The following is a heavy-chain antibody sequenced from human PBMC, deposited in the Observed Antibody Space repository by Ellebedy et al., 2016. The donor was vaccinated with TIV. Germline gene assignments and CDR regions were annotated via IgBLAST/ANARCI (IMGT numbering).Heavy chain of an antibody. CDR3: AWITLTGSKSYDNGVDV. J-gene: IGHJ6*02. CDR1: GASISSYYW. Sequence: TLSLTCTVSGASISSYYWTWIRQPPGKALEWLARIDWDDDKYYSASLKTRLTISKDTSKKQVVLTMTNMDTVDTATYYCAWITLTGSKSYDNGVDVWGQGTTVTVSS. V-gene: IGHV2-70*11. D-gene: IGHD3-9*01. CDR2: IDWDDDK.